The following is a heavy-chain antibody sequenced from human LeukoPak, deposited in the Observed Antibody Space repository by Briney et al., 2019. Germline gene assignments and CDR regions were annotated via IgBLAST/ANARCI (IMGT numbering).Heavy chain of an antibody. D-gene: IGHD3-22*01. CDR3: ARRRYDSSGYYFDY. V-gene: IGHV4-61*02. CDR1: GGSISSGSYY. Sequence: SETLSLTCTVSGGSISSGSYYWTWIRQPAGKGLEWIGRIYTSGSTNYNPSLKSRVTISVDTSKNQFSLKLSSVTAADTAVYYCARRRYDSSGYYFDYWGQGTLVTVSS. CDR2: IYTSGST. J-gene: IGHJ4*02.